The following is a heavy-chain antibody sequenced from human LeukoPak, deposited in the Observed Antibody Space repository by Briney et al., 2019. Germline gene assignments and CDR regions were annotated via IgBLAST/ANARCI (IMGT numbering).Heavy chain of an antibody. CDR3: ASSPSADCSTTTNCYGWDR. CDR2: ISYDGSNK. D-gene: IGHD2-2*01. Sequence: SGGSLRLSCAASGFTFSSYALHWARQAPGKGLEWVAVISYDGSNKYYADSVKGQFTISRDNSRNTVYLQMNSLRAEDTAVYYCASSPSADCSTTTNCYGWDRWGQGTLVTVSS. J-gene: IGHJ5*02. V-gene: IGHV3-30-3*01. CDR1: GFTFSSYA.